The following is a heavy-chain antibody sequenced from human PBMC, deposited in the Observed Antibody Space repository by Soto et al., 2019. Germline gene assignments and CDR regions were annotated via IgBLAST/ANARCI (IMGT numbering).Heavy chain of an antibody. CDR3: ATDQERTSSLDY. J-gene: IGHJ4*02. CDR1: GFTFSRNG. CDR2: STHNSNER. Sequence: QVHLVESGGGVVQPGRSLRLSCAAAGFTFSRNGMHWVRQAPGKGLEWVAMSTHNSNERASADSVQGRFTISRDNSKNMLYLQMDSLREEDTAVYYCATDQERTSSLDYWGQGTLVTVSS. V-gene: IGHV3-33*05. D-gene: IGHD6-6*01.